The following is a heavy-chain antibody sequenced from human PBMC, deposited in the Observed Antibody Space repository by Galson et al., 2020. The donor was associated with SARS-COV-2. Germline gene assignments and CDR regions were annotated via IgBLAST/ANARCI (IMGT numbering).Heavy chain of an antibody. V-gene: IGHV3-9*01. CDR3: AKAGDDYGDYGHLDY. CDR1: GFTFDDYA. J-gene: IGHJ4*02. Sequence: SLKISCAASGFTFDDYAMHWVRQAPGKGLEWVSGISWNSGSIGYADSVKGRFTISRDNAKNSLYLQMNSLRAEDTALYYCAKAGDDYGDYGHLDYWGQGTLVTVSS. CDR2: ISWNSGSI. D-gene: IGHD4-17*01.